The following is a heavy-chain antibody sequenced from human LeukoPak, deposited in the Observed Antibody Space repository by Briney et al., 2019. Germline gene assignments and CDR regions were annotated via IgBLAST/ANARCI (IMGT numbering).Heavy chain of an antibody. J-gene: IGHJ4*02. D-gene: IGHD6-6*01. CDR3: ARLYSSSGHADY. CDR2: IFHSGST. Sequence: SETLSLTCAVYAGSFSGYYWSWIRQPPGKGLEWIGSIFHSGSTYYNPSLKSRVIISVDTSKNQFSLKLSSVTAADTAVYFCARLYSSSGHADYWGQGTLVTVSS. V-gene: IGHV4-34*12. CDR1: AGSFSGYY.